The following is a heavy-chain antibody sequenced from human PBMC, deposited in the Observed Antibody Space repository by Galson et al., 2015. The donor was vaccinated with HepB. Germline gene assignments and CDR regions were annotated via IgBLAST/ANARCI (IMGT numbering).Heavy chain of an antibody. CDR1: GFTFSSYG. V-gene: IGHV3-30*18. J-gene: IGHJ4*02. Sequence: SLRLSCAASGFTFSSYGMHWVRQAPGKGLEWVAVISYDGSNKYYADSVKGRFTISRDNSKNTLYLQMNSLRAEDTAVYYCAKGYYGDYVGWVFDYWGQGTLVTVSS. D-gene: IGHD4-17*01. CDR3: AKGYYGDYVGWVFDY. CDR2: ISYDGSNK.